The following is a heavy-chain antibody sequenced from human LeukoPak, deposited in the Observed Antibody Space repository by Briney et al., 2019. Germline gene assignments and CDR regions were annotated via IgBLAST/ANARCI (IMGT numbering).Heavy chain of an antibody. CDR2: ISGSGGST. Sequence: GGSLRLPCAASGFTFSSYAMSWVRQAPGKGLEWVSAISGSGGSTYYADSVKGRFTISRDNSKNTLYLQMNSLRAEDTAVYYCAKDRAMIVVADAFDIWGQGTMVTVSS. D-gene: IGHD3-22*01. J-gene: IGHJ3*02. CDR1: GFTFSSYA. V-gene: IGHV3-23*01. CDR3: AKDRAMIVVADAFDI.